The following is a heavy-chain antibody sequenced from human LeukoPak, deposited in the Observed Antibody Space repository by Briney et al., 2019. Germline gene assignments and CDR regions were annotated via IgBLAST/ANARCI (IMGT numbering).Heavy chain of an antibody. CDR3: ARSRLLVAVPFAY. J-gene: IGHJ4*02. CDR2: ISSNGGST. CDR1: GFTFSSYA. V-gene: IGHV3-64*01. Sequence: GGSLRLSCAASGFTFSSYAMHWVRQAPGKGLEYVSAISSNGGSTYYANSVKGRFTISRDNSKNTLCLQMGSLRAEDMTVYYCARSRLLVAVPFAYWGQGTLGTVSS. D-gene: IGHD5-12*01.